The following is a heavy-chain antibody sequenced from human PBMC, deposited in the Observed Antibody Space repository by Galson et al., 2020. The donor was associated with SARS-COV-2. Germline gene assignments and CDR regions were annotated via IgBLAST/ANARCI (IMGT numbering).Heavy chain of an antibody. CDR1: GFTFSSYS. J-gene: IGHJ4*02. CDR2: ISSSSSTI. D-gene: IGHD6-13*01. CDR3: ARDRAAAGIGLDY. V-gene: IGHV3-48*04. Sequence: GGSLRLSCAASGFTFSSYSINWVRQAPGKGLEWVSYISSSSSTIYYADSVKGRFTISRDNAKNSLYLQMNSLRAEDTAVYYCARDRAAAGIGLDYWGQGTLVTVSS.